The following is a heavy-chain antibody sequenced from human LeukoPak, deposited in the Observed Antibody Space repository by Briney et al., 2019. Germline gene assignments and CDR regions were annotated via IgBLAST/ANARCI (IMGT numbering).Heavy chain of an antibody. CDR2: IYYSGST. Sequence: TSETLSLTCTVSGGSVSSGSYYWSWIRQPPGKGLEWIGYIYYSGSTNYNPSLKSRVTISADTSKNQFSLKLSSVTAADTAVYYCAGSSGPDYWGQGTLVTVSS. CDR3: AGSSGPDY. V-gene: IGHV4-61*01. CDR1: GGSVSSGSYY. D-gene: IGHD6-19*01. J-gene: IGHJ4*02.